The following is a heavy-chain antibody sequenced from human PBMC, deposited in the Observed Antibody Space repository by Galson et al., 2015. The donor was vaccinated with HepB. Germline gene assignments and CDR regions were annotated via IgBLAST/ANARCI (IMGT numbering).Heavy chain of an antibody. J-gene: IGHJ4*02. CDR1: GFTFSSYS. CDR3: AREGSYSTSPVDY. CDR2: IGGSGRTI. Sequence: SLRLSCAASGFTFSSYSMNWVRQAPGKGLEWVSYIGGSGRTIYYADSVKGRFTISRDNAKNSLYLQMNSLRDGDTAVYYCAREGSYSTSPVDYWGQGTLVTVSS. V-gene: IGHV3-48*02. D-gene: IGHD1-26*01.